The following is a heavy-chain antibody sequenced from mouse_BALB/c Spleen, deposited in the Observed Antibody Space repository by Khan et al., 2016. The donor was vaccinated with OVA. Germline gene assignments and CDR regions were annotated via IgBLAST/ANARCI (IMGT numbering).Heavy chain of an antibody. Sequence: QVTLKVCGPGILQPSQTLSLTCSFSGFSLSTSGMGVSWIRQPSGKGLEWLAHIYWDDEKRYNPSLKSRLTISKDTSRNQVFLKITSVDTAATATYYCVRRAYFNGSVYFDYWGQGTTLTVSS. V-gene: IGHV8-12*01. CDR3: VRRAYFNGSVYFDY. J-gene: IGHJ2*01. D-gene: IGHD1-1*01. CDR2: IYWDDEK. CDR1: GFSLSTSGMG.